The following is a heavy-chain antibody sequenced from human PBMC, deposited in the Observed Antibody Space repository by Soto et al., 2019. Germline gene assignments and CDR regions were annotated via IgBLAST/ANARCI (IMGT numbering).Heavy chain of an antibody. CDR1: GFTFSSYA. V-gene: IGHV3-23*01. Sequence: GSLRLSCAASGFTFSSYAMSWVRQAPGKGLEWVSAISGSGGSTYYADSVKGRFTISRDNSKNTLYLQMNSLRAEDTAVYYCAKYQRVGSDYDFWSGYWEHFDYWGQGTLVTVSS. CDR2: ISGSGGST. J-gene: IGHJ4*02. D-gene: IGHD3-3*01. CDR3: AKYQRVGSDYDFWSGYWEHFDY.